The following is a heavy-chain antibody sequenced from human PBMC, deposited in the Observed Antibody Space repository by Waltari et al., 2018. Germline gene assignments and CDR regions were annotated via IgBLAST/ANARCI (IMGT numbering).Heavy chain of an antibody. Sequence: QVQLVQSGAEVKKPGASVKVSCKVSGYTLTELSIDWVRQAPGKGLEWMGSLNPDDDETIFAQKFQGRVTMTGDTATDTAYMELSSLGSWDTDVYYGATGRSVVVGFDYWGQGTLVTVSS. CDR3: ATGRSVVVGFDY. J-gene: IGHJ4*02. CDR1: GYTLTELS. D-gene: IGHD2-15*01. V-gene: IGHV1-24*01. CDR2: LNPDDDET.